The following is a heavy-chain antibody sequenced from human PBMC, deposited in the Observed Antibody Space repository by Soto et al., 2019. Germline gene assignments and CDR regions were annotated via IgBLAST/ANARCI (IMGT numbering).Heavy chain of an antibody. Sequence: ASVKVSCKASGYTFTSFGIHWVRQAPGQRLEWMGWINPGNGDAKYSQKFQGRVAITRDTSATTAYMELSGLTSEDTTIYYCARDTDSSSDYWGQGTLVTVSS. V-gene: IGHV1-3*01. J-gene: IGHJ4*02. CDR1: GYTFTSFG. CDR3: ARDTDSSSDY. CDR2: INPGNGDA. D-gene: IGHD3-22*01.